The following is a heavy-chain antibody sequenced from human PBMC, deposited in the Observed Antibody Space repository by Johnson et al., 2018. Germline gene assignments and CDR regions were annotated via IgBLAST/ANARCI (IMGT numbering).Heavy chain of an antibody. Sequence: VQLVQSGGGLVKXGGSXRLXCATSGFTFSAYSMNWVRQAPGKGLAWVSTIYSGGRTSYADSVKGRFTISRDNSKNTVYLQMNSLRAEDTAVYHRARDNYHLGFDALDIWGQGTMVTVSS. CDR2: IYSGGRT. J-gene: IGHJ3*02. D-gene: IGHD2-2*01. CDR3: ARDNYHLGFDALDI. CDR1: GFTFSAYS. V-gene: IGHV3-66*01.